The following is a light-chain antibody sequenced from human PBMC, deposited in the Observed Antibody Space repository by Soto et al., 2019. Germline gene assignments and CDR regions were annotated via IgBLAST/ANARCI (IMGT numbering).Light chain of an antibody. J-gene: IGKJ2*01. CDR2: GAS. CDR3: QQYNNLYT. CDR1: QSVSSN. V-gene: IGKV3-15*01. Sequence: EIVMTQSPATLSVSPGERATLSCRASQSVSSNLAWYQQKPGQAPRLLIYGASTRATGIPARFSGSGSGTEFTLTISSLQSEDFAVYYCQQYNNLYTFGQGTRWIS.